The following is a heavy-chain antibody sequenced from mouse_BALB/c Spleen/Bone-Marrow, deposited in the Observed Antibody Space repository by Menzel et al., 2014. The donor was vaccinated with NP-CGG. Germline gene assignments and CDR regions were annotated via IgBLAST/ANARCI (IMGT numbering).Heavy chain of an antibody. CDR1: GFNIXDTY. Sequence: EVQLQQSGAELVKPGASVKLSSTASGFNIXDTYMHWVKQRPEQGLEWIGRIDPANGNTKYDPKFQGKATITADTSSNTAYLQLSSLTSEDTAVYYCAYGSSYDYFDYWGQGTTLTVSS. CDR3: AYGSSYDYFDY. CDR2: IDPANGNT. D-gene: IGHD1-1*01. J-gene: IGHJ2*01. V-gene: IGHV14-3*02.